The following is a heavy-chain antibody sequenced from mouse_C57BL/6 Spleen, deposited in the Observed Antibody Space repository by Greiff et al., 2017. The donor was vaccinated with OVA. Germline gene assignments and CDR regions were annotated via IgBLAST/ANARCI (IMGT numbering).Heavy chain of an antibody. V-gene: IGHV3-6*01. CDR1: GYSITSGYY. CDR3: AREGGDYGNSWFAY. Sequence: ESGPGLVKPSQSLSLTCSVTGYSITSGYYWNWIRQFPGNKLEWMGYISYDGSNNYNPSLKNRISITRDTSKNQFFLKLNSVTTEDTATYYCAREGGDYGNSWFAYWGQGTLVTVSA. J-gene: IGHJ3*01. CDR2: ISYDGSN. D-gene: IGHD2-1*01.